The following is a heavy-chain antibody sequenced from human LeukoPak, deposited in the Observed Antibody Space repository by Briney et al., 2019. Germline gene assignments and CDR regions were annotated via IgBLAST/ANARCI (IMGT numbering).Heavy chain of an antibody. CDR1: GGSISSYY. V-gene: IGHV4-59*01. Sequence: SETLSLTCTVPGGSISSYYWSWIRQPPGKGLEWIGYIYYSGGTNYNPSLKSRVTISVDTSKNQFSLKVSSVTAADTAVYYCARGSKVAAAGQWSFDLWGRGTLVTVSS. CDR3: ARGSKVAAAGQWSFDL. CDR2: IYYSGGT. J-gene: IGHJ2*01. D-gene: IGHD6-13*01.